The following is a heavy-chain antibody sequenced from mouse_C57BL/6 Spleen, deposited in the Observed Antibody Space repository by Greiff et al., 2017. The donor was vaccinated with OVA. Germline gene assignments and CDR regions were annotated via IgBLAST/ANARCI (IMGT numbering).Heavy chain of an antibody. D-gene: IGHD2-4*01. CDR2: ISYDGSN. J-gene: IGHJ2*01. V-gene: IGHV3-6*01. CDR3: AREGRYDYGDGVPYYFDY. Sequence: EVQLQESGPGLVKPSQSLSLTCSVTGYSITSGYYWNWIRQFPGNKLEWMGYISYDGSNNYNPSLKNRISITRDTSKNQFFLKLNSVTTEDTATYYCAREGRYDYGDGVPYYFDYWGQGTTLTVSS. CDR1: GYSITSGYY.